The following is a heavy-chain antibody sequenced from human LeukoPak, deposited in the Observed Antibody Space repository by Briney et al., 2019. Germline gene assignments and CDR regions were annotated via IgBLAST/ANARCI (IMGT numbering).Heavy chain of an antibody. J-gene: IGHJ3*02. Sequence: PGGSLRLSCAASGFTFSSYSMNWVRQAPGKGLEWVSYISSSGSTIYYADSVKGRFTISRDNAKNSLYLQMNSLRAEDTAVYYCARDLASYVGAFGIWGQGTMVTVSS. CDR1: GFTFSSYS. V-gene: IGHV3-48*04. D-gene: IGHD2-8*01. CDR2: ISSSGSTI. CDR3: ARDLASYVGAFGI.